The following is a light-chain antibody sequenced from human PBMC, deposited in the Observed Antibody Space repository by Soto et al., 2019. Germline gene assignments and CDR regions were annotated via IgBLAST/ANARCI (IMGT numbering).Light chain of an antibody. CDR2: DAS. CDR1: QDISNY. V-gene: IGKV1-33*01. Sequence: DIQMTQSPSSLSASVGDRVTITCQASQDISNYLNCYQQKPGKAPKLLIYDASNLETGVPSRFSGSGSGTDFTFTISSLQPEDIATYYCQQYDNSFGQGTRLEIK. CDR3: QQYDNS. J-gene: IGKJ5*01.